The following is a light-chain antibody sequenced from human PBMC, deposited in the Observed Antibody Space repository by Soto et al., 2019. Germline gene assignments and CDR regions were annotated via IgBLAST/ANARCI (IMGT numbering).Light chain of an antibody. CDR2: EVS. Sequence: QSSLTQPASVSGSPGQSITISCTGTSSDVGGYNYVSWYQQHPGTAPKLMIYEVSNRPSGVSDRFSASKSGNTASLSISGLQAEDEADYYCSSYSSSNALLFGGGTKLTVL. CDR1: SSDVGGYNY. CDR3: SSYSSSNALL. J-gene: IGLJ2*01. V-gene: IGLV2-14*01.